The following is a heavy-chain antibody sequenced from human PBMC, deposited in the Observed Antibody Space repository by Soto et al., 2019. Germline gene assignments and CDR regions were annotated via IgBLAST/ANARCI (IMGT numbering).Heavy chain of an antibody. J-gene: IGHJ3*02. CDR3: ARLIPYCGGDCYSVGAFDI. D-gene: IGHD2-21*01. CDR2: VYHTGRA. V-gene: IGHV4-39*01. CDR1: GGSITNNDNY. Sequence: QLHLQESGPGLVQPSETVSLTCTVSGGSITNNDNYWGWIRQPPGKGLAWIGTVYHTGRAYYNPSLTSRVTVSVDTSKNEFSVTLRSVSAADTSVYYCARLIPYCGGDCYSVGAFDIWGQGASVTVSS.